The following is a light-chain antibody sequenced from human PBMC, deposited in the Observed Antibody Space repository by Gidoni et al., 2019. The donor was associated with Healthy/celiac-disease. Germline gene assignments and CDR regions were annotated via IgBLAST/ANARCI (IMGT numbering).Light chain of an antibody. CDR3: QQSYSTRYT. Sequence: DIQMTQSPSSLSASVGDRFTIPCRASQSISSYLNWYQQKPGKAPKLLIYAASSLQSGVPSRFSGSGSGTDFTLTISSLQPEDFATYYCQQSYSTRYTFGQGTKLEIK. CDR2: AAS. CDR1: QSISSY. V-gene: IGKV1-39*01. J-gene: IGKJ2*01.